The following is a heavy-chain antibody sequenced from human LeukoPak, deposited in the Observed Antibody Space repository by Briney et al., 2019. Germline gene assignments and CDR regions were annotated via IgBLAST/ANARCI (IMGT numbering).Heavy chain of an antibody. CDR1: GYTFTGYY. CDR2: INPNSGGT. D-gene: IGHD3-9*01. Sequence: GASVKVSCKASGYTFTGYYMHWVRQAPGQGLEWMGWINPNSGGTNYAQKVQGRVTMTRDTSISTAYMELSRLRSDDTAVYYCARVRLRYFDWLLGYWGQGTLVTVSS. J-gene: IGHJ4*02. CDR3: ARVRLRYFDWLLGY. V-gene: IGHV1-2*02.